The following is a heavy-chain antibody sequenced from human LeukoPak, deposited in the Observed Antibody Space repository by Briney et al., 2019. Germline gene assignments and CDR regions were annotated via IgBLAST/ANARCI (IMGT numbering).Heavy chain of an antibody. CDR1: GYTFTGYY. Sequence: EASVKVSCKASGYTFTGYYMHWVRQAPGQGLEWMGWINPNSGGTNYAQKFQGRVTMTRDTSISTAYMELSRLRSDDTAVYYCARDRGDSSGYLGLYNWFDPWGQGTLVTVSS. D-gene: IGHD3-22*01. V-gene: IGHV1-2*02. CDR2: INPNSGGT. CDR3: ARDRGDSSGYLGLYNWFDP. J-gene: IGHJ5*02.